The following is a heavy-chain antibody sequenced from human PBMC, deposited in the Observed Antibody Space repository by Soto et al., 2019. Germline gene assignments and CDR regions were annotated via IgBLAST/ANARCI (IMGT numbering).Heavy chain of an antibody. D-gene: IGHD3-16*01. J-gene: IGHJ4*02. Sequence: GGSLRLSCTASGFTFNGAWMNWVRQAPGKGLEWVGRVKSKVDGGSIDYAAPVRGRFTISRDDSRSTVDLQMNSLSAEDSAMYYCSADLPDWGAYAFDYWGQGALVTVSS. CDR1: GFTFNGAW. CDR2: VKSKVDGGSI. CDR3: SADLPDWGAYAFDY. V-gene: IGHV3-15*07.